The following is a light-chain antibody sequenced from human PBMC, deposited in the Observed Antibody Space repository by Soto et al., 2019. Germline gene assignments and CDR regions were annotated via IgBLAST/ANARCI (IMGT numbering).Light chain of an antibody. V-gene: IGKV3-20*01. CDR3: QQYGSSPYT. CDR2: GAS. J-gene: IGKJ2*01. CDR1: QNVDSNY. Sequence: TQFPATLSASPGGGATLSCRASQNVDSNYLAWYQQKPGQAPRLLMYGASSRATGIPDRFSGTGSGTDFTLTISRLEPEDFAVYYCQQYGSSPYTFGLGTK.